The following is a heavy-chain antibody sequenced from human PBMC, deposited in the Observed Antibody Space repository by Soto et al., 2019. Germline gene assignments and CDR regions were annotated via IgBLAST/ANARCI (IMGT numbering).Heavy chain of an antibody. CDR1: GGTFNTYA. D-gene: IGHD3-10*01. Sequence: QVQLVQSGAEMKKPGSSVKVSCQSSGGTFNTYAMNWVRQAPGQGPEWMGDISPMFGAANYAPKFQGRVTIPEDEYTGTSYMQLSSLTSEETALYFCAREVQVHTPAFVYWGQGTLVTVSS. J-gene: IGHJ4*02. CDR3: AREVQVHTPAFVY. V-gene: IGHV1-69*19. CDR2: ISPMFGAA.